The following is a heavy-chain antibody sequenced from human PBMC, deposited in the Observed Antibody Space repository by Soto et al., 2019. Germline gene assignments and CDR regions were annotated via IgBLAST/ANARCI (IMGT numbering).Heavy chain of an antibody. Sequence: SETLSLTCTVSGGSISSGGYYWSWIRQHPGKGLEWIGYIYYSGSTYYNPSLKSRAIISVDTSKNQFSLKLSSVTAEDTAIYFCASSSFLRSGDLFHGLDVWGQGTTVTVSS. D-gene: IGHD3-10*01. V-gene: IGHV4-31*03. CDR2: IYYSGST. J-gene: IGHJ6*02. CDR1: GGSISSGGYY. CDR3: ASSSFLRSGDLFHGLDV.